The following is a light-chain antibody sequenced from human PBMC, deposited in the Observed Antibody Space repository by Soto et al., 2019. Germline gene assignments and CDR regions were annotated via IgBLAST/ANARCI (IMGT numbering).Light chain of an antibody. CDR1: QDISNF. V-gene: IGKV1-33*01. Sequence: DIQMTQSPSSLSASVGDRVTITCQASQDISNFLNWYQQKPGKGPRVLIYDAAKVETGVPSRFSGSGSGTVFTFTISSLQPEDIETYYCQQYDTLITFGQGTRLEIK. CDR2: DAA. CDR3: QQYDTLIT. J-gene: IGKJ5*01.